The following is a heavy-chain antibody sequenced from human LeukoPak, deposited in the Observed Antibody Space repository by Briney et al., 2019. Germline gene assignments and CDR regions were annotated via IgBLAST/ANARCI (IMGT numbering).Heavy chain of an antibody. J-gene: IGHJ4*02. D-gene: IGHD3-22*01. V-gene: IGHV3-21*01. CDR3: AGQWDDSSEG. CDR1: GFTFSSYW. CDR2: ISSSSSYI. Sequence: GGSLRLSCAASGFTFSSYWMSWVRQAPGKGLEWVSSISSSSSYIYYADSVKGRFTISRDNAKNSLYLQMNSLRAEDTAVYYCAGQWDDSSEGWGQGTLVTVSS.